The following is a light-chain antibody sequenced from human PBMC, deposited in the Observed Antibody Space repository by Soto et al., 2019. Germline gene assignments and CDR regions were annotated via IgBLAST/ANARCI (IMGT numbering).Light chain of an antibody. J-gene: IGKJ1*01. CDR3: QQYDDWLGT. V-gene: IGKV3D-15*01. CDR2: GAS. Sequence: EIVMTQSPATLSVSPGERATLSCRASQSIDSNLAWYQQTPGQAPRLLIYGASTMSTGIPARFSGSGSGTEFTLTISSLQSEDFAVYYCQQYDDWLGTFGQGTKVEVK. CDR1: QSIDSN.